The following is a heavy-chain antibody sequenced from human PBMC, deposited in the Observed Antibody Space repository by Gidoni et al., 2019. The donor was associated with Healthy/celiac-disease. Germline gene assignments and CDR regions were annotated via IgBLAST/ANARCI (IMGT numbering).Heavy chain of an antibody. D-gene: IGHD6-13*01. V-gene: IGHV4-39*01. CDR3: ARLAAAGPRNYYYMDV. Sequence: QLHLQVSGPGLVKPSATPSLTCTISGCYISSSSYYWGWIRQTPGKGLEWHGSTYYSGSTYYNPSLKSRVTISVDTSKNQFSLKLSSVTAADTAVYYCARLAAAGPRNYYYMDVWGKGTTVTVSS. CDR2: TYYSGST. CDR1: GCYISSSSYY. J-gene: IGHJ6*03.